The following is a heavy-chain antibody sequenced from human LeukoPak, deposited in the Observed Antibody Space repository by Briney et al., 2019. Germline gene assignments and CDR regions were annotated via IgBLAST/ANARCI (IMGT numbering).Heavy chain of an antibody. CDR2: ISSSSSYI. V-gene: IGHV3-21*01. D-gene: IGHD4/OR15-4a*01. J-gene: IGHJ3*02. CDR1: GFTFSSYS. Sequence: GGSLRLSCAASGFTFSSYSMNWVRQAPGKGLEWVSSISSSSSYIYYADSVKGRFTISRDNAKNSLYLQMNSLRAQDTAVYYCARAAVRTNAFDIWGQGTMVTVSS. CDR3: ARAAVRTNAFDI.